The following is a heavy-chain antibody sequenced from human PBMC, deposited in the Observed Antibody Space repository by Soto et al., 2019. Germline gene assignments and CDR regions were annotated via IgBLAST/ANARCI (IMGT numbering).Heavy chain of an antibody. D-gene: IGHD2-8*01. Sequence: QVQLVQSGAEGKKPGASVKVSCKASGYTFTSYGISWVRQAPGQGLEWMGWISTYIGNTHYAQKFQGRVTMTTDTSTITAYLELRSLRSDDTAVYYCARDDVGYCSNGVCYTKPLDYWGQGALVTVSS. CDR1: GYTFTSYG. CDR2: ISTYIGNT. J-gene: IGHJ4*02. V-gene: IGHV1-18*01. CDR3: ARDDVGYCSNGVCYTKPLDY.